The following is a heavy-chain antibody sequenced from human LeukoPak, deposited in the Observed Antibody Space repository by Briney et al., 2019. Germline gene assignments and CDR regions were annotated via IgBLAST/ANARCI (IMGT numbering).Heavy chain of an antibody. D-gene: IGHD3-16*02. V-gene: IGHV3-48*01. Sequence: GGSLRLSCAASGFTFSDYFMNWVRQAPGKGLEWISYISRSSGGISYADSVKGRFTISRDNAKNSLYLQMNSLRAEDTAVYYCARDSGMITFGGVIVKGDYFNYWGQGTLVTVSS. J-gene: IGHJ4*02. CDR1: GFTFSDYF. CDR2: ISRSSGGI. CDR3: ARDSGMITFGGVIVKGDYFNY.